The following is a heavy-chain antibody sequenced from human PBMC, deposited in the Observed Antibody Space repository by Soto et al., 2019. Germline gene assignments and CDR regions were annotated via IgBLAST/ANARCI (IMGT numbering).Heavy chain of an antibody. V-gene: IGHV1-18*01. J-gene: IGHJ4*02. D-gene: IGHD4-17*01. CDR2: ISAYNGNT. CDR1: GDTFTSYG. CDR3: ASGGYYVSIHF. Sequence: VHLVQAGAEVKKPGAAVKLSCKASGDTFTSYGISWGRQAPGQGLEWMGWISAYNGNTNYAQKLQGRVSITTDTSMSTAYMELRSLRSDDTAVYYCASGGYYVSIHFWGQGIRVTVYS.